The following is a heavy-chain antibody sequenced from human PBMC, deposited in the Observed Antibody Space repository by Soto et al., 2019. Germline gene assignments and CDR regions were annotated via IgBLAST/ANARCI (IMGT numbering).Heavy chain of an antibody. CDR2: IYYSGST. CDR1: GGSISSYY. Sequence: SETLSLTCTVSGGSISSYYWSWIRQPPGKGLEWIGYIYYSGSTNYNPSLKSRVTISVDTSKNQFSLKLSSVTAADTAVYYCAREGKFYNWKSRSDAFDIWGQGTMVTVSS. CDR3: AREGKFYNWKSRSDAFDI. J-gene: IGHJ3*02. V-gene: IGHV4-59*01. D-gene: IGHD1-20*01.